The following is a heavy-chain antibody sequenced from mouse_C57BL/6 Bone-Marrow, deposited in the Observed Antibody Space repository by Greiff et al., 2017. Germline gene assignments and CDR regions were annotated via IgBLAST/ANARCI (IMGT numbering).Heavy chain of an antibody. J-gene: IGHJ2*01. Sequence: VQLQQSGAELVKPGASVKISCKASGYTFTDYYINWVKQRPGQGLEWIGKIGPGSGSTYYDEKFKGKATLTAAKSSSTAYMQLSSLTSEDSAVYFCASPHYYGSSNYFDYWGQGTTLTVSS. CDR3: ASPHYYGSSNYFDY. D-gene: IGHD1-1*01. CDR2: IGPGSGST. V-gene: IGHV1-77*01. CDR1: GYTFTDYY.